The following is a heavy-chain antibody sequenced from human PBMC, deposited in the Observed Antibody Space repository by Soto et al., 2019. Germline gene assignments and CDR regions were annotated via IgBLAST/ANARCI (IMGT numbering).Heavy chain of an antibody. J-gene: IGHJ4*02. CDR1: GYPFTNYW. CDR3: VRQDSTSVRAPVKY. D-gene: IGHD6-6*01. CDR2: IHPGYSET. Sequence: PGAYLTLSCKGSGYPFTNYWIGWVRQMPGRGLEWMGIIHPGYSETKYSPSVQGQVTISAARSTRTAYLHCDSLKASDAALYYGVRQDSTSVRAPVKYGGQRTRGTVSS. V-gene: IGHV5-51*01.